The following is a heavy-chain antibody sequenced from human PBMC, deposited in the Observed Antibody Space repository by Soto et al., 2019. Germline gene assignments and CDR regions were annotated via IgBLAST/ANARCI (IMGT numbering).Heavy chain of an antibody. D-gene: IGHD3-16*01. CDR3: ATPYYFNH. CDR2: ISDDSSYI. J-gene: IGHJ1*01. Sequence: RLSCAASGFMFSAYTMNWVRQAPGKGLEWLSSISDDSSYIDYADSLRGRFTVSRDNARNSLYLQIDSLGVEDTAVYYCATPYYFNHWGPGXLVTVYS. V-gene: IGHV3-21*06. CDR1: GFMFSAYT.